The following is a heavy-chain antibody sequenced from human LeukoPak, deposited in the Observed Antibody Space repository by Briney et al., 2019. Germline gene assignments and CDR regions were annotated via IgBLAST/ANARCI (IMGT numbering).Heavy chain of an antibody. CDR2: INPNSGGT. V-gene: IGHV1-2*06. D-gene: IGHD6-6*01. CDR3: AREPSYSSSNYYGMDV. J-gene: IGHJ6*02. CDR1: GYTFTGYY. Sequence: ASVKVSCKASGYTFTGYYTHWVRQAPGQGLEWMGRINPNSGGTNYAQKFQGRVTMTRDSSTSTVYMELSSLRSEDTAVYYCAREPSYSSSNYYGMDVWGQGTTVTVSS.